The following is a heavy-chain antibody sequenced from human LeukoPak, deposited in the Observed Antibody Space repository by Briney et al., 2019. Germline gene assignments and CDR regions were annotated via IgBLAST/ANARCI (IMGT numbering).Heavy chain of an antibody. Sequence: SVKVSCKASGGTFSSYAISWVRQAPGQGLEWMGGIIPIFGTANYAQKFQGRVTITADESTSTAYMELSSLRSEDTAVYYCARDRPGYSSGWYPQRYYGMDVWGHGTTVTVSS. J-gene: IGHJ6*02. CDR2: IIPIFGTA. CDR3: ARDRPGYSSGWYPQRYYGMDV. D-gene: IGHD6-19*01. V-gene: IGHV1-69*13. CDR1: GGTFSSYA.